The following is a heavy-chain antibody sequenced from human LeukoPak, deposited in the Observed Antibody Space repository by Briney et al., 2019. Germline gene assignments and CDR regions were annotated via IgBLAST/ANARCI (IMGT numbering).Heavy chain of an antibody. Sequence: GGSLRLSCAASGFTFSSYAMTWVRQAPGKGLEWVSTIRATAGTTYYEDSVKGRFTISRDNSKNTQWLQMNSLRVEDTAVYYCTKGGYTTYFDYWGQGTLVIVSS. J-gene: IGHJ4*02. CDR2: IRATAGTT. D-gene: IGHD6-13*01. CDR1: GFTFSSYA. CDR3: TKGGYTTYFDY. V-gene: IGHV3-23*01.